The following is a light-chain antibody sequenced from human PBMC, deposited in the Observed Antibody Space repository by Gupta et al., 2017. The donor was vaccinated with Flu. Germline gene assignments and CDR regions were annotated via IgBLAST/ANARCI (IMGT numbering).Light chain of an antibody. CDR2: KAS. J-gene: IGKJ3*01. V-gene: IGKV1-5*03. CDR1: QSISRL. Sequence: DIQMTQSPSTLSASVWDRVTITCRASQSISRLLAWYQQKPGKAPKLLIYKASTLEGGVPSRFSGSGYGTEFTLTISSRQPDDFATYYCQQENNTSGTFGHGTIVDVE. CDR3: QQENNTSGT.